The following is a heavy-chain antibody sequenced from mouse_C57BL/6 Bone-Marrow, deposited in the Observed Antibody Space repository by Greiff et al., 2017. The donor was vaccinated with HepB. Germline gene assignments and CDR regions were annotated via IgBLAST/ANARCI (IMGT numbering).Heavy chain of an antibody. CDR2: ISSGSSTI. Sequence: EVKVEESGGGLVKPGGSLKLSCAASGFTFSDYGMHWVRQAPEKGLEWVAYISSGSSTIYYADTVTGRFTISRDNAKNTLFLQMTSLRSEDTAMYYCASHRSSGYEAWFAYWGQGTLVTVSA. CDR1: GFTFSDYG. J-gene: IGHJ3*01. CDR3: ASHRSSGYEAWFAY. V-gene: IGHV5-17*01. D-gene: IGHD3-2*02.